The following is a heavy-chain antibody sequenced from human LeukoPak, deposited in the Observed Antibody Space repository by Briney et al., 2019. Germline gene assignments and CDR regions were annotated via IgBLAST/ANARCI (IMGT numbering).Heavy chain of an antibody. J-gene: IGHJ5*02. Sequence: SQTLSLTCTVSGGSISSGSYYWSWIRQPAGKGLGWIGRIYTSGSTNYNPSLKSRVTISVDTSKNQFSLKLSSVTAADTAVYYCAGGRYYYGSGSTNWFDPWGQGTLVTVSS. CDR1: GGSISSGSYY. CDR3: AGGRYYYGSGSTNWFDP. D-gene: IGHD3-10*01. CDR2: IYTSGST. V-gene: IGHV4-61*02.